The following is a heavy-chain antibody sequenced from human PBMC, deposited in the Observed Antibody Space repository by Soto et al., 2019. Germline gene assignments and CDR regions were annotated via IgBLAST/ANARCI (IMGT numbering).Heavy chain of an antibody. CDR1: GYTFTSYY. J-gene: IGHJ3*02. CDR2: INPSGGST. Sequence: ASVKVSCKASGYTFTSYYMHWVRQAPGQGLEWMGIINPSGGSTSYAQKFQGRVTMTRDTSTSTVYMELSSLRSEDTAVYYCAQSWELDAFDIWGQRTMVTVSS. D-gene: IGHD1-26*01. V-gene: IGHV1-46*01. CDR3: AQSWELDAFDI.